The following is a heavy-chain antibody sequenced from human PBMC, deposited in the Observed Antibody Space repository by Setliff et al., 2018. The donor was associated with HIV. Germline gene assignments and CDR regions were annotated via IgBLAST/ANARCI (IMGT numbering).Heavy chain of an antibody. CDR1: GFTFSSYG. V-gene: IGHV3-33*01. CDR3: TRPYYYASGSYDY. J-gene: IGHJ4*02. Sequence: PGGSLRLSCAASGFTFSSYGMHWVRQAPGEGLECVAVIWYDGSNKYYADSVKGRFTISRDNYKNTVFLQMNSLRVDDSALYYCTRPYYYASGSYDYWGQGTLVTVSS. CDR2: IWYDGSNK. D-gene: IGHD3-10*01.